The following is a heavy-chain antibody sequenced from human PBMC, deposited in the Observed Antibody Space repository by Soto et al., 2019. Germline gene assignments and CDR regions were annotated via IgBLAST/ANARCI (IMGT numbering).Heavy chain of an antibody. CDR1: GFTFSNAW. CDR2: IKSKTDGGTT. D-gene: IGHD3-22*01. J-gene: IGHJ4*02. CDR3: TTDWLRNYYDSSGYYSSDHFDY. V-gene: IGHV3-15*01. Sequence: GSLRLSCAASGFTFSNAWMSWVRQAPGKGLEWVGRIKSKTDGGTTDYAAPVKGRFTISRDDSKNTLYLQMNSLKTEDTAVYYCTTDWLRNYYDSSGYYSSDHFDYWGQGTQVTVSS.